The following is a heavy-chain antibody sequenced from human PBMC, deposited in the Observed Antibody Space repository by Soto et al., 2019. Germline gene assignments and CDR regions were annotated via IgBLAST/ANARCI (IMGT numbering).Heavy chain of an antibody. V-gene: IGHV6-1*01. CDR3: AGQEQWLDS. D-gene: IGHD6-19*01. CDR2: TFYRSKWPN. Sequence: QVQLQQSGPGLVKPSQTLSLTCAISGDSVSSNSAAWNWIRQSPSRGLEWLGRTFYRSKWPNDYAVSVKSRIANNPDTSKSQFALQLKAVTPEDRAVYYGAGQEQWLDSWGQGILVTVSS. J-gene: IGHJ5*02. CDR1: GDSVSSNSAA.